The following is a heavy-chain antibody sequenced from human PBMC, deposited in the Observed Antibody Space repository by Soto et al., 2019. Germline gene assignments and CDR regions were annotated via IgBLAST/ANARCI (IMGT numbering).Heavy chain of an antibody. CDR1: GGSFIGYY. V-gene: IGHV4-34*01. J-gene: IGHJ4*02. CDR3: GSRRSVSIFGVAHGGYN. D-gene: IGHD3-3*01. CDR2: ISHGGGT. Sequence: QVQLQQWGAGLLKPSETLSLTCAVYGGSFIGYYWTWIRQPPGKGLEWIGEISHGGGTKYNSSLKSRVTISVDTSKNQFSLKLSSVTAADTAVYYCGSRRSVSIFGVAHGGYNWGQGTVVTFSS.